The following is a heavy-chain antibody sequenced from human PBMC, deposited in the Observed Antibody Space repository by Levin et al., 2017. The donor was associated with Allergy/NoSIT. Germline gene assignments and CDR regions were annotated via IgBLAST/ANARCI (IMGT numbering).Heavy chain of an antibody. CDR1: GFSFSEYY. D-gene: IGHD3-10*01. CDR2: ISSSSAYK. J-gene: IGHJ4*02. CDR3: ARDRDTMIRGIIAV. Sequence: GESLKISCAASGFSFSEYYMSWIRQAPGKGLEWLSYISSSSAYKNYADSVKGRFTISRDNAKNSVYLQMNSLRAEDTALYYCARDRDTMIRGIIAVWGQGTLVTVSS. V-gene: IGHV3-11*05.